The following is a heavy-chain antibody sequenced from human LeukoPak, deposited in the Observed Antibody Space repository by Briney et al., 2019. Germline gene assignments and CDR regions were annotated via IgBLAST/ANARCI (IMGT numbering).Heavy chain of an antibody. CDR3: ASRWSGTYYLDY. Sequence: SETLSLTCTVSGDSISGSYYYWVWIRPPPGKGLVGIGSIYYSRTTHYNPSLKSRVTISVVTSKNQFFLRLSSVTAADTAVYYCASRWSGTYYLDYWSQGTLVTVSS. CDR2: IYYSRTT. D-gene: IGHD1-26*01. V-gene: IGHV4-39*07. CDR1: GDSISGSYYY. J-gene: IGHJ4*02.